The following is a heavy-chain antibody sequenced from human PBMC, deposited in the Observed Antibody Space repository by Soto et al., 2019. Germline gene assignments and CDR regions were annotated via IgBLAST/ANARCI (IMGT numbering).Heavy chain of an antibody. CDR2: IYFRGNT. J-gene: IGHJ3*02. CDR1: GDSISGIDYY. D-gene: IGHD3-22*01. CDR3: AREGGSYDSGGYLIRGAFDI. V-gene: IGHV4-31*03. Sequence: PSETLSLTCSVSGDSISGIDYYWTWIRQHPEKGLEWIGNIYFRGNTYYSPSLESRLTISDDTSKNQFSLKLTSVTAADTAVYYCAREGGSYDSGGYLIRGAFDIWGQGTMVTVSS.